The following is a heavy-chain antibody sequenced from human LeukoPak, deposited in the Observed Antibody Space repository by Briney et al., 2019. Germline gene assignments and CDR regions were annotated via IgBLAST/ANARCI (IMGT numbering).Heavy chain of an antibody. D-gene: IGHD3-10*01. CDR3: ARGITMARGVTDGYWFNP. V-gene: IGHV1-8*01. CDR1: GYTFTSYD. J-gene: IGHJ5*02. CDR2: MNPNSGNT. Sequence: ASVKVSCKASGYTFTSYDINWVRQATGQGLEWMGWMNPNSGNTGYAQKFQGRVTMTRNTSISTAYMELSSLRSEDTAVYYCARGITMARGVTDGYWFNPWGQGTLVTVSS.